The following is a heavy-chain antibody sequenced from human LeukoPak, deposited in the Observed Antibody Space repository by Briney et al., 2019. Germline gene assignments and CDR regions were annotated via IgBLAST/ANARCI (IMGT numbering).Heavy chain of an antibody. Sequence: GRSLRLSCAASGFTCDDYAMHWVRQVPGKGLEWVSGISWNSGSIGYADSVKGRFTISRDNAKNSLYLQMNSLRAEDMALYYSAKVGGPTDAFDIWGQGTMVTVSS. V-gene: IGHV3-9*03. D-gene: IGHD3-16*01. CDR2: ISWNSGSI. CDR3: AKVGGPTDAFDI. J-gene: IGHJ3*02. CDR1: GFTCDDYA.